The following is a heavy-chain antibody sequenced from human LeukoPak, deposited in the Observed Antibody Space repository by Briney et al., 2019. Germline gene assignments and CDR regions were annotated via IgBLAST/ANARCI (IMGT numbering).Heavy chain of an antibody. CDR1: GGSTSSYY. J-gene: IGHJ4*02. CDR2: INTSGGT. Sequence: SETLSLTCTVAGGSTSSYYWSWIRQPAGKGLEWIGRINTSGGTNYNPSLKSRVTMSVDTSKNQFSLKLSSVTAADTAVYYCAREGVVAATQFDYWGQGTLVTVSS. D-gene: IGHD2-15*01. V-gene: IGHV4-4*07. CDR3: AREGVVAATQFDY.